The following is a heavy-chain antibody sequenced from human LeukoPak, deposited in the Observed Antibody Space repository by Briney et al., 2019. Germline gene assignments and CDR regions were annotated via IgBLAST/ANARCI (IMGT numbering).Heavy chain of an antibody. CDR2: ISWNSGSI. D-gene: IGHD3-16*01. J-gene: IGHJ5*02. CDR3: AKDIAENYGRKNNWFDP. CDR1: GFNFGDYA. V-gene: IGHV3-9*01. Sequence: GGSLRLSRAASGFNFGDYAMHWVRQAPGKGLEWVSGISWNSGSIGYADSVKGRFTISRDNAKNSLYLQMNSLRAEDTALYYCAKDIAENYGRKNNWFDPWGQGTLVTVSS.